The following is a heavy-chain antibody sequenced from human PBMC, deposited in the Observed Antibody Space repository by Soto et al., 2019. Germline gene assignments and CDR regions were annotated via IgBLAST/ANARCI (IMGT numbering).Heavy chain of an antibody. CDR1: GGTFSSYA. CDR3: ARGNSPYIVGATLGCYYYGMDV. D-gene: IGHD1-26*01. CDR2: IIPIFGTA. J-gene: IGHJ6*02. V-gene: IGHV1-69*13. Sequence: ASVKVSCKASGGTFSSYAISWVRQAPGQGLEWMGGIIPIFGTANYAQKFQGRVTITADESTSTAYMELSSLRSEDTAVYYCARGNSPYIVGATLGCYYYGMDVWGQGTTVTVSS.